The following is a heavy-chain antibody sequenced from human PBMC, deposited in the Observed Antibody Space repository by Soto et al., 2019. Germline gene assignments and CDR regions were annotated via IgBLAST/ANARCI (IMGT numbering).Heavy chain of an antibody. CDR3: ARGLVGSSGP. J-gene: IGHJ5*02. D-gene: IGHD6-19*01. Sequence: QVQLQQWGAGLLKPSETLSLTCAVYGGSFSGYYWSWIRQPPGKGLEWIGEINHSGSTNYNPSLKSRVTISVDTSKNQFSLKLSSVTAADTAVYYCARGLVGSSGPWGQITLVTVSS. CDR1: GGSFSGYY. CDR2: INHSGST. V-gene: IGHV4-34*01.